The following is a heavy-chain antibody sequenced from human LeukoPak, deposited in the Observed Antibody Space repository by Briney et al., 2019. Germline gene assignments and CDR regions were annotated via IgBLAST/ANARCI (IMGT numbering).Heavy chain of an antibody. Sequence: SETLSLTCTVSGGSISSYYWSWIRQPAGKGLEWIGRIYTSGSTNYSPSLKSRVTMSVDTSKNQFSLKLSSVTAADTAVYYCATRGAYGDYLAKWGQGTMVTVSS. D-gene: IGHD4-17*01. CDR2: IYTSGST. CDR3: ATRGAYGDYLAK. V-gene: IGHV4-4*07. J-gene: IGHJ3*01. CDR1: GGSISSYY.